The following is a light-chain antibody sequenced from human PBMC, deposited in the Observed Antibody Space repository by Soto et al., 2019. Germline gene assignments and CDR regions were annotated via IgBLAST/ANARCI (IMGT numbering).Light chain of an antibody. J-gene: IGKJ1*01. V-gene: IGKV3-20*01. Sequence: EIVLTQSPGSLSLSPGERATLSCRASQSVSSTFFDWYQQRPGQAPRLLMYGASSRATGIPERFSGSGSGTDFTLTISSLEPEDFAVYYCQQFDSSVTFGPGTKVEIK. CDR3: QQFDSSVT. CDR1: QSVSSTF. CDR2: GAS.